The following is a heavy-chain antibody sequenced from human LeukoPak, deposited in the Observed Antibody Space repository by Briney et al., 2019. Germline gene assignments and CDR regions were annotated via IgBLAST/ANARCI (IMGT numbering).Heavy chain of an antibody. CDR1: GGSITSSSYY. CDR2: IYYSGPT. Sequence: SETLSLTCTVSGGSITSSSYYGGWIRQPPGKGLGWIGSIYYSGPTYYHPSLKSRPTISVDTSTNQLSLKLISVTPTHTSVYYRARARRSWSSFDSWGQGSMVTVSS. CDR3: ARARRSWSSFDS. D-gene: IGHD3-10*01. J-gene: IGHJ3*02. V-gene: IGHV4-39*07.